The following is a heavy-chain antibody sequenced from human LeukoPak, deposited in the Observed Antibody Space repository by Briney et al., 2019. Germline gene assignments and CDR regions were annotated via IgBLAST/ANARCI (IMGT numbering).Heavy chain of an antibody. CDR3: ARTLDIVVVPAAIWTDAFDI. J-gene: IGHJ3*02. CDR2: IDPSGGST. CDR1: GYTFTNYY. D-gene: IGHD2-2*02. V-gene: IGHV1-46*01. Sequence: ASVKVSCKASGYTFTNYYMHWVRQAPGQGLEWMGIIDPSGGSTTYAQKFQGRVTMTRDTSTSTAYMELSSLRSEDTAVYYCARTLDIVVVPAAIWTDAFDIWGQGTMVTVSS.